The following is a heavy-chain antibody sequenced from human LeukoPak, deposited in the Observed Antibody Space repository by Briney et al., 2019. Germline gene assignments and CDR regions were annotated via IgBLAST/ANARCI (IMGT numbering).Heavy chain of an antibody. CDR3: ARDLYYYDSSGYHIFDY. J-gene: IGHJ4*02. V-gene: IGHV3-21*04. Sequence: MNWVRQAPGKGLEWVSSITSSSSYIYYADSVKGRFAISRDNAKNSLYLQMNSLRAEDTAVYYCARDLYYYDSSGYHIFDYWGQGTLVTVSS. D-gene: IGHD3-22*01. CDR2: ITSSSSYI.